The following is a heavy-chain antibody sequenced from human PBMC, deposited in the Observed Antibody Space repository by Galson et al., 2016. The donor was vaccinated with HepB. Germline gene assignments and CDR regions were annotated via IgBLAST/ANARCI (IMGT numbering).Heavy chain of an antibody. D-gene: IGHD3-22*01. CDR1: GFTFRSYA. J-gene: IGHJ2*01. CDR3: AKLDQFSYDNRDYYGGHLAL. CDR2: ISGNGRNI. V-gene: IGHV3-23*01. Sequence: SLRLSCAASGFTFRSYALSWVRQAPGKGLQWVPTISGNGRNIYYGDSVKGRFTISRDNSGNTLYLQMNSLRAEDTAIYYCAKLDQFSYDNRDYYGGHLALWGRGTLVSVSS.